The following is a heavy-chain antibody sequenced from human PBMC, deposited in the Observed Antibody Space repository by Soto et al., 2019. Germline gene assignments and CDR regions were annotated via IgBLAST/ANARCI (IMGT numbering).Heavy chain of an antibody. V-gene: IGHV3-7*03. J-gene: IGHJ4*02. CDR1: GFTFTNYW. D-gene: IGHD4-4*01. Sequence: GGSLRLSCVASGFTFTNYWMSWVRQPPGKGLEWVANMKPDGGEINYVDSVKGRFTISRDNAKNLMYLQMNSLSVEDTAVYYCGRDRGYSSFDYWGQGTPVTVSS. CDR3: GRDRGYSSFDY. CDR2: MKPDGGEI.